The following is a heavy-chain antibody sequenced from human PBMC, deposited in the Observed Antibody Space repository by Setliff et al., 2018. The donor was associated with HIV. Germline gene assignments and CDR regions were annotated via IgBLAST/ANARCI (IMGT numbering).Heavy chain of an antibody. CDR1: GYSFTNYW. CDR3: ARPVATTTSAFDI. V-gene: IGHV5-51*01. CDR2: IYPGDSDT. J-gene: IGHJ3*02. Sequence: VESLKISCKGSGYSFTNYWIGWVRQMPGKGLEWMGIIYPGDSDTRYSPSFQGQVTISADKSTSSAYVQWSSLKASDTAVYYCARPVATTTSAFDIWGQGTMVTVSS. D-gene: IGHD1-26*01.